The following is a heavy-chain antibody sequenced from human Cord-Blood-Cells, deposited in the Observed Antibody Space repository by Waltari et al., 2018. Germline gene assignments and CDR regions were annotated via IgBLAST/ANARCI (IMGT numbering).Heavy chain of an antibody. CDR2: ISWNSGSI. Sequence: EVQLVESGGGLVQPGRSLRLSCAASGFTFDDYAMHLVRQAPGQGLEWVSGISWNSGSIGYADSVKGRFTISRDNAKNSLYLQMNSLRAEDTALYYCAKDMRYILGRDAFDIWGQGTMVTVSS. CDR1: GFTFDDYA. V-gene: IGHV3-9*01. J-gene: IGHJ3*02. CDR3: AKDMRYILGRDAFDI. D-gene: IGHD3-16*01.